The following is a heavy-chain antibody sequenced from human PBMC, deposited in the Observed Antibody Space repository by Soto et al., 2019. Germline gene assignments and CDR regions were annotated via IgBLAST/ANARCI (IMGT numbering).Heavy chain of an antibody. V-gene: IGHV1-3*01. CDR2: INAGNGNT. Sequence: ASVKVSCKASGYTVTNYAMHWVRQAPGQRLEWMGWINAGNGNTKYSQKFQGRVTITRDTSASTAYMELSSLRSEDTAVYYCARSFVVAMPSGYWGQGTLVTV. D-gene: IGHD2-15*01. CDR3: ARSFVVAMPSGY. J-gene: IGHJ4*02. CDR1: GYTVTNYA.